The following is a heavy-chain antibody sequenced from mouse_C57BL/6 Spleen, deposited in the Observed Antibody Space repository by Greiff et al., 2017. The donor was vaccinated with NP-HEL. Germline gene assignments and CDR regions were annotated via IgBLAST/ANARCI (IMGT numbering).Heavy chain of an antibody. CDR3: ARTGTRTWFAY. CDR1: GYAFTNYL. D-gene: IGHD4-1*01. Sequence: VQLVESGAELVRPGTSVKVSCKASGYAFTNYLIEWVKQRPGQGLEWVGVINPGSGGTNYNEKFKGKATLTADKSSSTAYMQLSSLTSEDSAVYFCARTGTRTWFAYWGQGTLVTVSA. CDR2: INPGSGGT. V-gene: IGHV1-54*01. J-gene: IGHJ3*01.